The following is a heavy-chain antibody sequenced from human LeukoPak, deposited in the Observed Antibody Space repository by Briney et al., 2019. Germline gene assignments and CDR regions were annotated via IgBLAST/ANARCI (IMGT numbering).Heavy chain of an antibody. CDR1: GFTFSTYS. CDR3: ARDLGSGSYVFDY. V-gene: IGHV3-48*01. J-gene: IGHJ4*02. D-gene: IGHD3-10*01. CDR2: ISGSSGSI. Sequence: GALRLSCAASGFTFSTYSMNWVRQAPGKGMGGGSYISGSSGSILYADSVKGRFPISRDNSKNTLYLQMNSLRAEDTAVYYCARDLGSGSYVFDYWGQGTLVTVSS.